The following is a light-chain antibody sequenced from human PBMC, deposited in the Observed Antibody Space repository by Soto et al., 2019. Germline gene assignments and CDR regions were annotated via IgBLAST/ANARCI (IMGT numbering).Light chain of an antibody. J-gene: IGKJ4*01. Sequence: IQITQSPSSVSASVGDRVTITCRASQVISSWLAWYQQKPGTAPKLLIYAASNLQSGVPSRFSGSESGTDFTLTINNMQSEAFANYFCQQASSLPLTLGGGTKVDIK. CDR1: QVISSW. V-gene: IGKV1-12*01. CDR3: QQASSLPLT. CDR2: AAS.